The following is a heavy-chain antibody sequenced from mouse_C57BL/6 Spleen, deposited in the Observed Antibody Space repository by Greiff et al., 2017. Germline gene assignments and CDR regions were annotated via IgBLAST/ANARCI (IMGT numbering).Heavy chain of an antibody. CDR1: GYTFTSYW. J-gene: IGHJ4*01. CDR3: ARDSNYEADYYAMDY. V-gene: IGHV1-55*01. CDR2: IYPGSGST. D-gene: IGHD2-5*01. Sequence: QVQLQQPGAELVKPGASVKMSCKASGYTFTSYWITWVKQRPGQGLEWIGDIYPGSGSTNYNEKFKSKATLTVDTSSSTAYMQLSSLTSEDSAVYYCARDSNYEADYYAMDYWGQGTSGTVSS.